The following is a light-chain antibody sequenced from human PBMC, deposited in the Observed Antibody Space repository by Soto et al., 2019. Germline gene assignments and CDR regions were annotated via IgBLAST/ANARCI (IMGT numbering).Light chain of an antibody. V-gene: IGLV1-44*01. CDR2: SDN. CDR3: AAWDVSLVV. J-gene: IGLJ2*01. CDR1: SSNIGTNT. Sequence: QPVLTQPPSASRTPGQRVPISCSGSSSNIGTNTVIWYQQLQGAAPRLLIYSDNQRPSGVPDRFSGSKSGTSASLAISGLQSEDEADYYCAAWDVSLVVFGGGTKLTVL.